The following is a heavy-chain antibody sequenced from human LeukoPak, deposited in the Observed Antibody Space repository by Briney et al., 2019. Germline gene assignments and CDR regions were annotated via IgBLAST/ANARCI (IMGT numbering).Heavy chain of an antibody. D-gene: IGHD1-1*01. CDR1: GFTFSNYW. CDR3: ARRGVYNTSYFDS. V-gene: IGHV3-74*01. J-gene: IGHJ4*02. Sequence: PGGPLRLSCAASGFTFSNYWMHWVRQTPGKGLMWVSRINPDGSSTTYAHSVMGRFTISRDNAKNTLYLQMNSLRDEDTAVYYCARRGVYNTSYFDSWGQGTLVTVSS. CDR2: INPDGSST.